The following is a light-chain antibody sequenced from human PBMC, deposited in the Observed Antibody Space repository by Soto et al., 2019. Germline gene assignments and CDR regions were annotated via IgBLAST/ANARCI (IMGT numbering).Light chain of an antibody. V-gene: IGLV4-69*01. Sequence: QLVLTQSPSASASLGASVKLTCTLSSGHSSYAIAWHQQQPEKGPRYLMKLNSDGSHSKGDGIPDRFSGSSSGAERYLTISILQSEDEADYYCQTWVTGIYVFGTGTKLTVL. CDR3: QTWVTGIYV. CDR2: LNSDGSH. J-gene: IGLJ1*01. CDR1: SGHSSYA.